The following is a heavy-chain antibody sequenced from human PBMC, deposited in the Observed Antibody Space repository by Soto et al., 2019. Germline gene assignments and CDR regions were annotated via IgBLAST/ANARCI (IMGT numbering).Heavy chain of an antibody. CDR2: ISSSGSTI. CDR3: ARVGKYYDSSGYYY. Sequence: GGSLRLSCAASGFTFSSYEMNWVRQAPGKGLEWVSYISSSGSTIYYADSVKGRFTISRDSAKNSLYLQMNSLRAEDTAVYYCARVGKYYDSSGYYYWGQGTLVTVLL. D-gene: IGHD3-22*01. CDR1: GFTFSSYE. V-gene: IGHV3-48*03. J-gene: IGHJ4*02.